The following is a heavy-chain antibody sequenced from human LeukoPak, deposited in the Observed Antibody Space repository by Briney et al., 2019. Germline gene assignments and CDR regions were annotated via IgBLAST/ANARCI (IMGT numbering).Heavy chain of an antibody. CDR1: GFTFNTYG. CDR2: ISGGAGNT. V-gene: IGHV3-23*01. CDR3: ARDRAYPNDVFDI. Sequence: PGGSLSLSCAASGFTFNTYGMNWVPQAPGKGLVWVSAISGGAGNTWQEHTGKVPLTISTATSKDTLVLKRHSLKADAPAVYYCARDRAYPNDVFDIWGQGTMVTVSS. D-gene: IGHD2-21*01. J-gene: IGHJ3*02.